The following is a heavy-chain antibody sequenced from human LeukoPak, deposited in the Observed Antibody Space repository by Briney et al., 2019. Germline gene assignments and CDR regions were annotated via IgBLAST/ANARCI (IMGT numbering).Heavy chain of an antibody. V-gene: IGHV3-23*01. CDR2: ISGSGDST. CDR3: ARDPPGKIDSSGSLGLDY. D-gene: IGHD6-19*01. Sequence: PGGALRLSCAASGFTFSSYAMSWVRQAPGKGLEWVSGISGSGDSTYYADSVKGRFTISRDNSKNTLYLQMNSLRAEDTAVYYCARDPPGKIDSSGSLGLDYWGQGTLVTVSS. CDR1: GFTFSSYA. J-gene: IGHJ4*02.